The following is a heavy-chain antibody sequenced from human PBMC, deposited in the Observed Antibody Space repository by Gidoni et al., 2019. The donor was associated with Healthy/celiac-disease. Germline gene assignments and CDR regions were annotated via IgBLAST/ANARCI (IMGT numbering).Heavy chain of an antibody. CDR1: GFTFRNAW. J-gene: IGHJ4*02. D-gene: IGHD6-19*01. CDR2: IKSKTDGGTT. Sequence: EVQLVESGGGLVKPGGSLRLSCAASGFTFRNAWMSWVRQAPGKGLEWVGRIKSKTDGGTTDYAAPVKGRFTISRDDSKNTLYLQMNSLKTEDTAVYYCTTNYSSGWYGDYFDYWGQGTLVTVSS. V-gene: IGHV3-15*01. CDR3: TTNYSSGWYGDYFDY.